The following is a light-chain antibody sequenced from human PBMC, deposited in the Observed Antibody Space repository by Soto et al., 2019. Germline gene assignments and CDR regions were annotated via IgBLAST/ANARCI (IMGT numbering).Light chain of an antibody. J-gene: IGLJ1*01. CDR2: DVS. V-gene: IGLV2-14*01. CDR1: SSDVGGYNY. Sequence: QSVLTQPASVSGSPGQSITISCTGTSSDVGGYNYVSWYQQHPGKAPKLMIYDVSNRPSGVSNRFSGSKSGNTASLTISGLQAEDVADYYCSSYTSSSTLYVLGTGTKFTVL. CDR3: SSYTSSSTLYV.